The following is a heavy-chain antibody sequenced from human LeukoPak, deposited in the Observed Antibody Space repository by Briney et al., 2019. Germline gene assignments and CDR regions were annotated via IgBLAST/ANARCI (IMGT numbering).Heavy chain of an antibody. CDR1: GGSISSYY. CDR3: ARGTRYNGDYFDY. V-gene: IGHV4-59*08. CDR2: IYYSGST. J-gene: IGHJ4*02. D-gene: IGHD5-24*01. Sequence: SETLSLTCTVSGGSISSYYWSWIRQPPGKGLEWIGYIYYSGSTNYNPSLESRVTLSVDTSKNQFSLKLSSVTAADTAVYYCARGTRYNGDYFDYWGQGTLVTVSS.